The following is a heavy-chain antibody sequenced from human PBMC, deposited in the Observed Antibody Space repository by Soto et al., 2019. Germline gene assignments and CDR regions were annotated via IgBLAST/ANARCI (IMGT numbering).Heavy chain of an antibody. Sequence: ASVKVSCKASGGTFSSYAISWVRQAPGQGLEWMGGIIPIFGTANYAQKFQGRVTITADESTSTAYMELSSLRSEDTAVYYCARVPRDYYDSSGYYYFQHWGQGTLVTVSS. CDR3: ARVPRDYYDSSGYYYFQH. V-gene: IGHV1-69*13. J-gene: IGHJ1*01. CDR2: IIPIFGTA. CDR1: GGTFSSYA. D-gene: IGHD3-22*01.